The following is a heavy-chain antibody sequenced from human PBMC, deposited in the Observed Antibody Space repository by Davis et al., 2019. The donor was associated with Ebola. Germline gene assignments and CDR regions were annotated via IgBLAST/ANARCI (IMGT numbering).Heavy chain of an antibody. CDR2: IIPILGIA. D-gene: IGHD3-16*01. V-gene: IGHV1-69*02. CDR3: ARARVDYGGGGPFAY. CDR1: GGTFSSYT. J-gene: IGHJ4*02. Sequence: AASVKVSCKASGGTFSSYTISWVRQAPGQGLEWMGRIIPILGIANYAQKFQDRVTIAADEPPNTAYMELRGLKSDDTAVYFCARARVDYGGGGPFAYWGLGTLVTVSS.